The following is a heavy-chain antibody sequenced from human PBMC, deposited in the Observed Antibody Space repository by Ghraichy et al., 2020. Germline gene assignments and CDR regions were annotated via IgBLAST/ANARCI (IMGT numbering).Heavy chain of an antibody. Sequence: SETLSLTCTVSGGSISSYYWSWIRQPPGKGLEWIGYIYYSGSTNYNPSLKSRVTISVDTSKNQFSLKLSSVTAADTAVYYCAREGTRGAFDIWGQGTMVTVSS. CDR1: GGSISSYY. V-gene: IGHV4-59*01. CDR2: IYYSGST. CDR3: AREGTRGAFDI. D-gene: IGHD3-10*01. J-gene: IGHJ3*02.